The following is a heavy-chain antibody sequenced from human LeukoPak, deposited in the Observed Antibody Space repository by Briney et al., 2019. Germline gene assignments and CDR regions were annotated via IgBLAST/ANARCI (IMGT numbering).Heavy chain of an antibody. J-gene: IGHJ3*02. CDR3: ARGGQNYYGSGSYYKGAFDI. Sequence: PGGSLRLSCAASGFTFSSYWMHWVRQAPGKGLVWVSRINSDGSSTSYADSVKGRFTISRDNAKNTLYLQMNSLRAEDTAVYYCARGGQNYYGSGSYYKGAFDIWGQGTMVTVSS. CDR1: GFTFSSYW. CDR2: INSDGSST. D-gene: IGHD3-10*01. V-gene: IGHV3-74*01.